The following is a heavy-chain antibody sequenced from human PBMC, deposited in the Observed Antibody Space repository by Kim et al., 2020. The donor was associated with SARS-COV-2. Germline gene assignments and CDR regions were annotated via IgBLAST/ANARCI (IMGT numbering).Heavy chain of an antibody. Sequence: SETLSLTCTVSGGSISSYYWSWIRQPPGKGLEWIGYIYYSGSTNYNPSLKSRVTISVDTSKNQFSLRLSSVTAADTAVYYCAREGSSSWYHEYNWFDPWGQGTLVTVSS. V-gene: IGHV4-59*01. CDR2: IYYSGST. D-gene: IGHD6-13*01. CDR1: GGSISSYY. J-gene: IGHJ5*02. CDR3: AREGSSSWYHEYNWFDP.